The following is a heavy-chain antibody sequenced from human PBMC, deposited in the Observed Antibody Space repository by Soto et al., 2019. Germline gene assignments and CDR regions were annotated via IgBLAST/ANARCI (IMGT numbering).Heavy chain of an antibody. CDR3: ARAVGFCSGGSGFDSGAFDI. V-gene: IGHV3-53*04. Sequence: GGSLRLSCAASGFTVSSNYMSWVRQAPGKGLEWVSVIYSAGSTYYADSVKGRLTSSRHNSKNTLYLQMNSLRAEDTAVYYCARAVGFCSGGSGFDSGAFDIWGQGTMVTVSS. CDR1: GFTVSSNY. CDR2: IYSAGST. J-gene: IGHJ3*02. D-gene: IGHD2-15*01.